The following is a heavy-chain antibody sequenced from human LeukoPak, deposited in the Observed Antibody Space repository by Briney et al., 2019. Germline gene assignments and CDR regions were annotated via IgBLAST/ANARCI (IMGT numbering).Heavy chain of an antibody. CDR3: AGYGDYHY. V-gene: IGHV3-48*01. Sequence: GGSLRLSCAASGFTLSTYDMLWVRQAPGEGLEWVSYFSSSSTIYYADSVKGRFTISRDNAKKSLYLQMNSLRAEDTAVYYCAGYGDYHYWGQGTLVTVSS. J-gene: IGHJ4*02. CDR2: FSSSSTI. CDR1: GFTLSTYD. D-gene: IGHD4-17*01.